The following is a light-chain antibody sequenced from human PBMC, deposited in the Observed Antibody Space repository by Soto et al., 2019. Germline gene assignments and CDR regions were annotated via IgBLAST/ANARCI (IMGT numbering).Light chain of an antibody. CDR2: EVS. CDR1: SSDVGIYNY. CDR3: TSFTTSSIWV. J-gene: IGLJ3*02. V-gene: IGLV2-14*01. Sequence: QSVLTQPASVSGSPGQSITISCTGTSSDVGIYNYVSWYQQHPGKAPKVIICEVSNRPSGVSNRFSGSKSGNTASLTTSGLRAEDEADYYCTSFTTSSIWVFGGGTKVTVL.